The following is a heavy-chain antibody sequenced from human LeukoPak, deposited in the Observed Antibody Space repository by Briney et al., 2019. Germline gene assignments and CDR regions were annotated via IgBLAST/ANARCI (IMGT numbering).Heavy chain of an antibody. CDR1: GGSFSGYY. CDR3: ARITMVRGVIIRRYFDY. CDR2: INHSGST. V-gene: IGHV4-34*01. J-gene: IGHJ4*02. Sequence: PSETLSLTCAVYGGSFSGYYWSWIRQPPGKGLEWIGEINHSGSTNYNPSLKSRVTISVDTSKNQFPLKLSSVTAADTAVYYCARITMVRGVIIRRYFDYWGQGTLVTVSS. D-gene: IGHD3-10*01.